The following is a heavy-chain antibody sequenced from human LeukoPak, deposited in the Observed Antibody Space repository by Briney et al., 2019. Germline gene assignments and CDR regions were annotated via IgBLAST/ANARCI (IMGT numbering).Heavy chain of an antibody. D-gene: IGHD1-7*01. CDR3: ARDLLERENWNYVEVFDY. J-gene: IGHJ4*02. CDR1: GFTFSSYS. V-gene: IGHV3-21*01. CDR2: ISSSSSYI. Sequence: PGGSLRLSCAASGFTFSSYSMNWVRQAPGKGLEWVSSISSSSSYIYYADSVKGRFTISRDNAKNSLYLQMNSLRAEDTAVYYCARDLLERENWNYVEVFDYWGQGTLVTVSS.